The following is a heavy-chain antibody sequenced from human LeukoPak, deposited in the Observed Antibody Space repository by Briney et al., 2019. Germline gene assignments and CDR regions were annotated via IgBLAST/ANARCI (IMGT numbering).Heavy chain of an antibody. D-gene: IGHD5-18*01. J-gene: IGHJ3*02. Sequence: GASVKVSCKASGYTFTGYYVHWVRQAPGQGLEWMGWINPNSGGTNYAQKFRGRVTMTRDTSISTAYMELSRLRSDDTAVYYCASGVERYGYSYGLDAFDIWGQGTMVTVSS. CDR2: INPNSGGT. V-gene: IGHV1-2*02. CDR1: GYTFTGYY. CDR3: ASGVERYGYSYGLDAFDI.